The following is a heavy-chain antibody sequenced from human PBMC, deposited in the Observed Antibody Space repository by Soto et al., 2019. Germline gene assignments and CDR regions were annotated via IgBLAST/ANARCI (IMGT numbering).Heavy chain of an antibody. D-gene: IGHD3-10*01. Sequence: SETLSLTCAVSGGSISSGGYSWSWIRQPPGKGLEWIGYIYHSGSTYYNPSLKSRVTISVDRSKNQFSLKLSSVTAADTAVYYCARGRPRRGVWFDPWGQGTLVTAPQ. J-gene: IGHJ5*02. V-gene: IGHV4-30-2*01. CDR3: ARGRPRRGVWFDP. CDR2: IYHSGST. CDR1: GGSISSGGYS.